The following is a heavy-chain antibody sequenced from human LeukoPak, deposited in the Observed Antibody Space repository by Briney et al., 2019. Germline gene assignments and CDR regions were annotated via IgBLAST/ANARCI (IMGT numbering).Heavy chain of an antibody. J-gene: IGHJ5*02. CDR3: ARLGSSWYGGWFDP. CDR1: GYTFTPYY. V-gene: IGHV1-18*04. D-gene: IGHD6-13*01. Sequence: ASVKVSCKASGYTFTPYYIHWVRQAPGQGLEWMGWISAYNGNTNYAQKLQGRVTMTTDTSTSTAYMELRSLRSDDTAVYYCARLGSSWYGGWFDPWGQGTLVTVSS. CDR2: ISAYNGNT.